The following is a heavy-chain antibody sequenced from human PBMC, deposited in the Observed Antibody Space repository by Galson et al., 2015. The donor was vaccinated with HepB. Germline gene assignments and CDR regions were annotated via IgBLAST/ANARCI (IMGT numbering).Heavy chain of an antibody. CDR2: TSGTGGSI. D-gene: IGHD5-24*01. V-gene: IGHV3-23*01. CDR3: AIAYEMDTLFLGYDAFDI. J-gene: IGHJ3*02. Sequence: SLRLSCAVSGFTFSRYGMSWVRQAPGKGLEWVSGTSGTGGSIYYADSVKGRFAVSRDKSKNTLYLQMNSLRADDTAVYYCAIAYEMDTLFLGYDAFDIRGQGTMVTVSS. CDR1: GFTFSRYG.